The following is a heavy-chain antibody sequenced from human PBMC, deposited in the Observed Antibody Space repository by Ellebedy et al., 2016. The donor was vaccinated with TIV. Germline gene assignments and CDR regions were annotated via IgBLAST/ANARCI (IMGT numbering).Heavy chain of an antibody. CDR3: ARGKAMTTVDYATYNWFDP. D-gene: IGHD4-23*01. V-gene: IGHV3-33*01. J-gene: IGHJ5*02. Sequence: GGSLRLXXAASGFTFSSYGMHWVRQAPGKGLEWVAVIWYDGSNKYYADSVKGRFTISRDNSKNTLYLQMNSLRAEDTAVYYCARGKAMTTVDYATYNWFDPWGQGTLVAVSS. CDR1: GFTFSSYG. CDR2: IWYDGSNK.